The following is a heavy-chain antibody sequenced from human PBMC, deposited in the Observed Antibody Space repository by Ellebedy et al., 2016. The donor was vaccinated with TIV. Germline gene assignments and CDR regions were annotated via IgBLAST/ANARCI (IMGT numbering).Heavy chain of an antibody. CDR1: GFTFSSYS. V-gene: IGHV3-48*02. CDR2: ISSSSSTI. J-gene: IGHJ3*02. D-gene: IGHD3-22*01. Sequence: GESLKISCAASGFTFSSYSMNWVRQAPGKGLEWVSYISSSSSTIYYADSVKGRFTISRDNAKNSLYLQMNSLRDEDTAVYYCARDAMRLGDSSVSSGAFDIWGQGTMVTVSS. CDR3: ARDAMRLGDSSVSSGAFDI.